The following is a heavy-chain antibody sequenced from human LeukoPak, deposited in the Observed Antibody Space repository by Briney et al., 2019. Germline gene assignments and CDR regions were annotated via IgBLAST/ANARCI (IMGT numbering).Heavy chain of an antibody. CDR3: AREYDSSGYYDY. CDR2: INRIFGTA. CDR1: GGTFSSYA. V-gene: IGHV1-69*06. D-gene: IGHD3-22*01. Sequence: SVRVSCTASGGTFSSYAISWVRQAPGQGLEWMGGINRIFGTANYAETFQGRFTITADKSKSTAYMQLSSLRSEDTAVYYCAREYDSSGYYDYWGQGTLVTVSS. J-gene: IGHJ4*02.